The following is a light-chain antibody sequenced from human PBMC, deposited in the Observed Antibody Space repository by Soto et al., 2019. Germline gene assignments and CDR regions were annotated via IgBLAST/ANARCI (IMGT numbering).Light chain of an antibody. CDR3: STWDDSLNGPL. Sequence: VLTQPPSASGTPGQRVTISCSGGSSNIGGNTVNWYQQLPGAAPKLIIFSNSQRLSGVPDRFSGSKSGTSASLAIGGLQSEDEAEYYCSTWDDSLNGPLFGGGTKVTVL. J-gene: IGLJ2*01. V-gene: IGLV1-44*01. CDR1: SSNIGGNT. CDR2: SNS.